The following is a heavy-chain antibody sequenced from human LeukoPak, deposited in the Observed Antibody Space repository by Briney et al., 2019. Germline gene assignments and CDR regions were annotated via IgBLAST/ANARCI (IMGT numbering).Heavy chain of an antibody. CDR1: GGSISSYF. CDR2: IYYSGST. D-gene: IGHD6-25*01. J-gene: IGHJ3*02. V-gene: IGHV4-59*01. Sequence: ASETLSLTRTVSGGSISSYFWSWIRQPPGKGLEWIGYIYYSGSTNYNPSLKSRVTISVDTSKNQFSLKLSSVTAADTAVYYCASARLGSGLEGAFDIWGQGTMVTVSS. CDR3: ASARLGSGLEGAFDI.